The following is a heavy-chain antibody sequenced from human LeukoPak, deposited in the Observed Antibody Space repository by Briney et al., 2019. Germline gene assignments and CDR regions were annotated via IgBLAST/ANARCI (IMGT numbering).Heavy chain of an antibody. Sequence: PSETLSLTCTLSGSSFRSGGQYWGWIRQTPGKGLEWIGDIFYNGKTNYNPSLKSRVTISLDTSRSQFSLRMRSVTASDTGVYYCARIFAVWGRGTLVTVSS. J-gene: IGHJ1*01. CDR3: ARIFAV. D-gene: IGHD3-3*01. CDR1: GSSFRSGGQY. V-gene: IGHV4-61*08. CDR2: IFYNGKT.